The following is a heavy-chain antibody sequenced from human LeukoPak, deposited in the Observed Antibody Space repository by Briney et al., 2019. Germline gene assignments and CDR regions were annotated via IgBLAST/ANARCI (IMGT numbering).Heavy chain of an antibody. CDR3: ARNRASSSWPLDI. Sequence: SETLSLTCIVSGGSISSYYWSWIRQPPGKGLEWIGYIYYSGSTNYNPSLKSRVTISVDTSKNQFSLKLSSVTAADTAVYYCARNRASSSWPLDIWGQGTMVTVSS. CDR1: GGSISSYY. D-gene: IGHD6-13*01. CDR2: IYYSGST. J-gene: IGHJ3*02. V-gene: IGHV4-59*01.